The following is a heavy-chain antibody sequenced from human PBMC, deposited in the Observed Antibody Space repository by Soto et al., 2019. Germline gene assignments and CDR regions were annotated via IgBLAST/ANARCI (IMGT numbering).Heavy chain of an antibody. CDR3: ARHRKGSSFDC. V-gene: IGHV3-48*03. CDR1: GFTFSSYE. D-gene: IGHD6-6*01. J-gene: IGHJ4*02. CDR2: ISSSGSTI. Sequence: GGSLRLSCAASGFTFSSYEMNWVRQAPGKGLEWVSYISSSGSTIYYADSVKGRFTISRDNAKNSLYLQMNSLRAEDTAVYYCARHRKGSSFDCWGQGTLVTVSS.